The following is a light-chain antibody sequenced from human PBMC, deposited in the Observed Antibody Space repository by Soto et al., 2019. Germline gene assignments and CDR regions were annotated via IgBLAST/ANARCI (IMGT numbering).Light chain of an antibody. Sequence: EIVLTKSPGALSLSPGERATLSCGASQSLSSSQLAWYQQKPGQAPRLLIYGASTRATGVPARFSGSGSGTEFTLTISSLQSEDFAVYYCQQYKNWPPITFGQGTRLEI. V-gene: IGKV3-15*01. J-gene: IGKJ5*01. CDR3: QQYKNWPPIT. CDR2: GAS. CDR1: QSLSSS.